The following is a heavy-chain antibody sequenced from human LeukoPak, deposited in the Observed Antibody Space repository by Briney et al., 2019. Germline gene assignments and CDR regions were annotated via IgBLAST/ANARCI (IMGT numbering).Heavy chain of an antibody. CDR2: INPNSGGT. CDR3: ASGRGYSGYDPFDY. D-gene: IGHD5-12*01. Sequence: GASVKVSCKASGYTFTGYYMHWVRQAPGQGLEWMGWINPNSGGTNYAQKFQGRVAMTRDTSISTASMELSRLRSDDTAVYYCASGRGYSGYDPFDYWGQGTLVTVSS. J-gene: IGHJ4*02. CDR1: GYTFTGYY. V-gene: IGHV1-2*02.